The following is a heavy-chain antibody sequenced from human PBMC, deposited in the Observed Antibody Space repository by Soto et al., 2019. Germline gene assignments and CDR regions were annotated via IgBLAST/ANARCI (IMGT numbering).Heavy chain of an antibody. D-gene: IGHD6-13*01. Sequence: GGSLRLSCAASGFTFSTYAMAWVRQAPGKGLEWVSAINGSGGSTYYADSVKGRFTISRDNSKNTLHLQMNSLRADDTAVYYCAKASSGSWPWFDYCGQGTLVTVSS. V-gene: IGHV3-23*01. J-gene: IGHJ4*01. CDR3: AKASSGSWPWFDY. CDR2: INGSGGST. CDR1: GFTFSTYA.